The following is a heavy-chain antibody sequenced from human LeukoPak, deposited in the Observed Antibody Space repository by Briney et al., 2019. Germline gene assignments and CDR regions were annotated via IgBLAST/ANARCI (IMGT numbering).Heavy chain of an antibody. CDR1: GGTFSSYI. Sequence: GSSVKVSCKASGGTFSSYIVSWVRQAPGQGLEWMGGIIPIFAIANYAQKFQGRVTITTDESTSTVYMELRSLRSEDTAVYYCATLGNYMDVWGKGTTVTVSS. J-gene: IGHJ6*03. CDR3: ATLGNYMDV. CDR2: IIPIFAIA. V-gene: IGHV1-69*05.